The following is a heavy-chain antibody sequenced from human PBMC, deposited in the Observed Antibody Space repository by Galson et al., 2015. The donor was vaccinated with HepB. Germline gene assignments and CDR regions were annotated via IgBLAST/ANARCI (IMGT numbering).Heavy chain of an antibody. D-gene: IGHD1-14*01. Sequence: LTCTVSGGSISSGDYYWSWIRQPPGKGLEWIGYIYYSGSTYYNPSLKSRVTISVDTSKNQFSLKLSSVTAADTAVYYCAKAATGNWFDPWGQGTLVTVSS. V-gene: IGHV4-30-4*01. CDR3: AKAATGNWFDP. J-gene: IGHJ5*02. CDR1: GGSISSGDYY. CDR2: IYYSGST.